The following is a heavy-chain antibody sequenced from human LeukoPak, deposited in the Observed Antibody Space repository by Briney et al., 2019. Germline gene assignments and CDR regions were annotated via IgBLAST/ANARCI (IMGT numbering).Heavy chain of an antibody. CDR2: INPSGGST. Sequence: ASVKVSCKASGYTFTSYYMHWVRQAPGQGLEWMGIINPSGGSTSYAQKFQGRVTMTRYTSTSTVYMELSSLRSEDTAVYYCARVYCSSTSCYLEAAFDIWGQGTMVTVSS. D-gene: IGHD2-2*01. CDR3: ARVYCSSTSCYLEAAFDI. V-gene: IGHV1-46*01. CDR1: GYTFTSYY. J-gene: IGHJ3*02.